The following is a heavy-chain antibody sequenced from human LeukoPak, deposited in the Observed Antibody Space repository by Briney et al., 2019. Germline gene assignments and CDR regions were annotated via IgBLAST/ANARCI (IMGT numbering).Heavy chain of an antibody. J-gene: IGHJ6*03. CDR1: GGTFSSYA. Sequence: ASVKVSCKASGGTFSSYAISWVRQAPGQGLEWMGGIIPIFGTANYAQKFQGRVTITTDESTSTAYMELSSLRSEDTAVYYCARAVVPGTYYYDSSGYYSVNYYYYMDVWGKGTTVTVSS. CDR2: IIPIFGTA. CDR3: ARAVVPGTYYYDSSGYYSVNYYYYMDV. V-gene: IGHV1-69*05. D-gene: IGHD3-22*01.